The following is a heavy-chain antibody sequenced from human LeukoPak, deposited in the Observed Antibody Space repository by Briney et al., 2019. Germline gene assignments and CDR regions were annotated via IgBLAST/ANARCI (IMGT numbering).Heavy chain of an antibody. J-gene: IGHJ4*02. D-gene: IGHD3-3*01. V-gene: IGHV4-34*01. CDR2: INHSGST. Sequence: PSETLSLTCAVYGGSFSGYYWSWIRQPPGKGLEWIGEINHSGSTNYNPSLKSRVTMSVDTSKNQFSLKLSSVTAADTAVYYCAGDSFGVVTLSYFDYWGQGTLVTVSS. CDR1: GGSFSGYY. CDR3: AGDSFGVVTLSYFDY.